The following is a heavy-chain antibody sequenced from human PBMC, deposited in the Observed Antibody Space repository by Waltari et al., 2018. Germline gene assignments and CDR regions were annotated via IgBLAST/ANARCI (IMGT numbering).Heavy chain of an antibody. CDR1: GGSVRSISYY. Sequence: QAQLQESGPGLVKPSQTLSLTCTVSGGSVRSISYYWSWIRQPAGKGREWIGRIYSNGSANYNPSLGSRVSISLDKAKNQFSLRLSSVTAADTALYYCARMRTAVAGFYFDNWGQGALVTVSS. D-gene: IGHD6-19*01. CDR3: ARMRTAVAGFYFDN. V-gene: IGHV4-61*02. J-gene: IGHJ4*02. CDR2: IYSNGSA.